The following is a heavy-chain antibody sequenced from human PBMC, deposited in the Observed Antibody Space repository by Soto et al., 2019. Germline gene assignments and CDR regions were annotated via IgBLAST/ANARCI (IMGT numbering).Heavy chain of an antibody. D-gene: IGHD4-17*01. CDR3: ARDYELVGGYGDYALQNYYYYGMDV. J-gene: IGHJ6*02. Sequence: PSETLSLTCTVSGGSISSYYWSWIRQPPGKGLEWIGYIYYSGSTNYNPSLKSRVTISVDTSKNQFSLKLSSVTAADTAVYYCARDYELVGGYGDYALQNYYYYGMDVWGQGTTVTVSS. V-gene: IGHV4-59*01. CDR2: IYYSGST. CDR1: GGSISSYY.